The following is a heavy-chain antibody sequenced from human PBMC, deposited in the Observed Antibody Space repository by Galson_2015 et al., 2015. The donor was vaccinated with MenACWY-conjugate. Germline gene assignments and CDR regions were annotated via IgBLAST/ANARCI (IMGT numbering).Heavy chain of an antibody. Sequence: QSGAEVKKPGESLKISCKASGYSFTTYWIVWVRQMPGKGLEWMGIIYSGDSDTRYSPSFQGQVTISADKSNNTAHLQWSGLKASDTAMYYCARHKGLKGAFDIWGQGTMVTVSS. D-gene: IGHD2-8*01. CDR1: GYSFTTYW. CDR2: IYSGDSDT. J-gene: IGHJ3*02. V-gene: IGHV5-51*01. CDR3: ARHKGLKGAFDI.